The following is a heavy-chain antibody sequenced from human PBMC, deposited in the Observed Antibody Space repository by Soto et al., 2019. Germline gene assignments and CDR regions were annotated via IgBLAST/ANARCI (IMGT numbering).Heavy chain of an antibody. V-gene: IGHV1-18*01. CDR2: ISAYNGNT. Sequence: QVQLVQSGAEVKKPGASVKVSCKASGYTFTSYGISWVRQAPGQGLEWMGWISAYNGNTNYAQKLQGRVTMTTDTSTSTAYMELRSLRSDDTAVYYCALLVPAANYCYYGMDVWGQGTTVTVSS. CDR1: GYTFTSYG. J-gene: IGHJ6*02. CDR3: ALLVPAANYCYYGMDV. D-gene: IGHD2-2*01.